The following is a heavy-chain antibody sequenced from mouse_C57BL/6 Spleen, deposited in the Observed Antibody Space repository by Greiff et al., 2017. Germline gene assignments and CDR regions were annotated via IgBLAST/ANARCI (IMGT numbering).Heavy chain of an antibody. Sequence: VQLQQPGAELVKPGASVKLSCKASGYTFTSYWMHWVKQRPGRGLEWIGMIHPNSGSTNYNEKFKSKATLTVDKSSSTAYMQLSSLTSEDSAVYYCARLGDYGSWYFDVWGTGTTVTVSS. V-gene: IGHV1-64*01. CDR3: ARLGDYGSWYFDV. J-gene: IGHJ1*03. D-gene: IGHD2-4*01. CDR2: IHPNSGST. CDR1: GYTFTSYW.